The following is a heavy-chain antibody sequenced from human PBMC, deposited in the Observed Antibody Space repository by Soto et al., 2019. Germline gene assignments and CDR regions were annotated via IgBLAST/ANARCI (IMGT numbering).Heavy chain of an antibody. Sequence: QVQLVQSGAEVKKPGSSVKVSCKASGGTFSSYAISWVRQAPGQGLEWMGGIIPIFGTANYAQKFQGRVTITADESTSTAYMEVSSLRSEDTAVYYCARCMITFGGVISLLNWFDPWGQGTLVTVSS. CDR3: ARCMITFGGVISLLNWFDP. CDR1: GGTFSSYA. J-gene: IGHJ5*02. D-gene: IGHD3-16*01. CDR2: IIPIFGTA. V-gene: IGHV1-69*01.